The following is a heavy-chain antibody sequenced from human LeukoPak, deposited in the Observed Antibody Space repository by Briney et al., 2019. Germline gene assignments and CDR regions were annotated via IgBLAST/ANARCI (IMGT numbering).Heavy chain of an antibody. CDR1: GFTFSSHS. J-gene: IGHJ4*02. Sequence: GGSLRLSCAASGFTFSSHSMNWVRQAPEKGLEWVSYISSSSSTIYYADSVKGRFTISRDNAKNSLYLQMNSLGAEDTAVYYCARGGYSSSWYHFDYWGQGILVTVSS. D-gene: IGHD6-13*01. CDR3: ARGGYSSSWYHFDY. CDR2: ISSSSSTI. V-gene: IGHV3-48*01.